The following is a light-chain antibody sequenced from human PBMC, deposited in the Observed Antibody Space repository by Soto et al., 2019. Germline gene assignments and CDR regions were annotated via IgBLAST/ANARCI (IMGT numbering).Light chain of an antibody. CDR2: GAS. V-gene: IGKV3-20*01. Sequence: EIVLTQSPGTLSLSPGERATLSCRVSQSVSGRYLAWYQQKPGQAPRPLIYGASSRASGIPDRFSGSGSGTDFTLTISRLEPEDFAVYYCQQYGSTPWTFGQGTKVEIK. CDR1: QSVSGRY. J-gene: IGKJ1*01. CDR3: QQYGSTPWT.